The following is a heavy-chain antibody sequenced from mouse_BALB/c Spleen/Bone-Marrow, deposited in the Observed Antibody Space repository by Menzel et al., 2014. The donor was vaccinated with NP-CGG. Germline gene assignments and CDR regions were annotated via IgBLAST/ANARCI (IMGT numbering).Heavy chain of an antibody. CDR1: GFTFTDYY. CDR3: ARDEDVGIYWYFDV. J-gene: IGHJ1*03. V-gene: IGHV7-3*02. CDR2: IRNKVKGYTT. Sequence: EVKVVESGGGLVQPGGSLRLSCAASGFTFTDYYISWVRQPPGKALVWLGFIRNKVKGYTTDYSASVKGRFTISRDNSQSISYLQMNTLRAEDSATYYSARDEDVGIYWYFDVWGTGTTVIVSS.